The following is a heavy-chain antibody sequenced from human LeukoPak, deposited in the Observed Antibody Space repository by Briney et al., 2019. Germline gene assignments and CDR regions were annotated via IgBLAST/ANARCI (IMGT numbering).Heavy chain of an antibody. CDR3: TEDRGYARGYIDY. V-gene: IGHV3-43*02. CDR1: GFTFDDYA. CDR2: ISRDGGSP. D-gene: IGHD6-25*01. Sequence: PGGSLRLSCVASGFTFDDYAMHWVRQAPGKGLEWVSLISRDGGSPYYADSVRGRFTISRDNSKNSLYLRMNSLRTEDTALYYCTEDRGYARGYIDYWGQGTLVTVSS. J-gene: IGHJ4*02.